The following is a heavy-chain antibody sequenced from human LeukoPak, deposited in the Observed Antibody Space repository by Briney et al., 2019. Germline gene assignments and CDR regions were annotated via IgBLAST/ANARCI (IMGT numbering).Heavy chain of an antibody. CDR1: GFTFSSYS. V-gene: IGHV3-21*01. CDR3: ARDMRAAYGSGTYPYYFDY. D-gene: IGHD3-10*01. CDR2: ISSISSFI. Sequence: GGSLRLSCAASGFTFSSYSMNWVRQAPGKGLEWVSSISSISSFINYADSVKGRFTISRDNAKNSLYLEMNSLRAEDTAVYYCARDMRAAYGSGTYPYYFDYWGQGTLVTVSS. J-gene: IGHJ4*02.